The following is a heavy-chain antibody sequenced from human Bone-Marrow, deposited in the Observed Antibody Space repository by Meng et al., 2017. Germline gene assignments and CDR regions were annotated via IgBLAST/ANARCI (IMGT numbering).Heavy chain of an antibody. CDR1: GFSFTDAW. V-gene: IGHV3-15*01. CDR2: IKRNSDGGTT. CDR3: ATGAAAADH. D-gene: IGHD6-13*01. J-gene: IGHJ4*02. Sequence: EVLLVESGGGLVKPGGSLRLSCVASGFSFTDAWMSWVRQAPGKGLEWVGRIKRNSDGGTTDYAAPVKGRFTISRDDSKNTLFLQMNSLITEDTAVYFCATGAAAADHWGQGTLVTVSS.